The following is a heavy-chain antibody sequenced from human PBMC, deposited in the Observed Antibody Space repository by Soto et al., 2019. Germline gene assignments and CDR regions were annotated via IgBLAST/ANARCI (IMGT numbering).Heavy chain of an antibody. CDR2: IVVGSGNT. CDR1: GFTFTSSA. Sequence: SVKVSCKASGFTFTSSAVQWVRQARGQRLEWIGWIVVGSGNTNYAQKFQERVTITRDMSTSTAYMELSSLRSEDTAVYYCAAASLYYYDSIGYYWGQRTLVTVSS. V-gene: IGHV1-58*01. D-gene: IGHD3-22*01. CDR3: AAASLYYYDSIGYY. J-gene: IGHJ4*02.